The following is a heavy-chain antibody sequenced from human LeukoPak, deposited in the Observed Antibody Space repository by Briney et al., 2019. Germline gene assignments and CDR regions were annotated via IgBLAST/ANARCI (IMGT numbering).Heavy chain of an antibody. D-gene: IGHD3-3*01. CDR3: ARDVTIFGGYGMDV. CDR2: ISAYNGNT. V-gene: IGHV1-18*01. Sequence: VASVKVSCKASGYTFTSYGISWVRQAPGQGLECMGWISAYNGNTNYAQKLQGRVTMTTDTSTSTAYMELRSLRSDDTAVYYCARDVTIFGGYGMDVWGQGTTVTVSS. CDR1: GYTFTSYG. J-gene: IGHJ6*02.